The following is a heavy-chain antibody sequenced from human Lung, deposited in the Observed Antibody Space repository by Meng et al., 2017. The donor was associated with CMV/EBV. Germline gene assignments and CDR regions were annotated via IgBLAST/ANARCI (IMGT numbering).Heavy chain of an antibody. Sequence: VESGGGGAQPGGSLRLSCAASGFTFSSSAMHWVRQPPGKGLEWVSFIAHDGSAKTYTDSVKGRFTISRDDSENTVYLEMNSLRVEDTAVYYCAKDLYYSFDYWGQGTLVTVSS. V-gene: IGHV3-30*02. CDR2: IAHDGSAK. J-gene: IGHJ4*02. D-gene: IGHD2-8*01. CDR3: AKDLYYSFDY. CDR1: GFTFSSSA.